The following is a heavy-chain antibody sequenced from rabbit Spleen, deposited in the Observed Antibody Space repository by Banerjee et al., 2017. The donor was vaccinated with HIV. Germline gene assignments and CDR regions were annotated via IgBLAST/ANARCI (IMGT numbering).Heavy chain of an antibody. CDR3: ARDGYSSDRRYYFNL. V-gene: IGHV1S47*01. Sequence: QEQLVESGGGLVQPGGSLKLSCKVSGFDFSSDAMCWVRQAPGKGPEFIACIYNGDGSTYYASWVNGRFTISRTSSTTVTLQMTSLTAADTATYFCARDGYSSDRRYYFNLWGPGTLVTVS. CDR2: IYNGDGST. D-gene: IGHD4-1*01. J-gene: IGHJ4*01. CDR1: GFDFSSDA.